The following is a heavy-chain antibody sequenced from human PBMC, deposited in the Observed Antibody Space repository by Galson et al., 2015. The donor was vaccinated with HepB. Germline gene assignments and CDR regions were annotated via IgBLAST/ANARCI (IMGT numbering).Heavy chain of an antibody. Sequence: SLRLSCAASGFTLSDCDMSWIRQAPGKGLEWVSYISSSDSSTYYADSVKGRFSISRGNARTSLYLQMNSLRAEDTAVYYCARDLGYCSSTRCFHQPPYLYLDLWGRGTLVTVSS. D-gene: IGHD2-2*01. CDR3: ARDLGYCSSTRCFHQPPYLYLDL. CDR2: ISSSDSST. J-gene: IGHJ2*01. CDR1: GFTLSDCD. V-gene: IGHV3-11*01.